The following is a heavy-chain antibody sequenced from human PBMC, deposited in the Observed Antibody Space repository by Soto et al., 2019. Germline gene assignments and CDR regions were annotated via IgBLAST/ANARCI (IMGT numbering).Heavy chain of an antibody. J-gene: IGHJ4*02. Sequence: PEELSLTYAGSGGSIRSSDWWGWGRQPPGKGLEWIGEIYHSGSTNYNPSLKSRVTISVDKSKNQFSLKLSSVTAADTAVYYCARLQRPGTVTYPYSGQGRLVTV. D-gene: IGHD4-17*01. CDR3: ARLQRPGTVTYPY. V-gene: IGHV4-4*03. CDR2: IYHSGST. CDR1: GGSIRSSDW.